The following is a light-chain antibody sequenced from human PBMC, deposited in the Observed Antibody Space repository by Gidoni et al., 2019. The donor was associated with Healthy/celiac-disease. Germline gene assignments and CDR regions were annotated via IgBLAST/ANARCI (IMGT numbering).Light chain of an antibody. CDR2: AAS. CDR1: QSISSY. J-gene: IGKJ4*01. CDR3: QQSYRTPLT. V-gene: IGKV1-39*01. Sequence: DIQMTKSPSSLSASVGDRVTITCRASQSISSYLNWYQQKPGKAPKLLIYAASSLQSWVPSRFSGSGSGTDFTLTISSLQPEDFATYYCQQSYRTPLTFGGGTKVEIK.